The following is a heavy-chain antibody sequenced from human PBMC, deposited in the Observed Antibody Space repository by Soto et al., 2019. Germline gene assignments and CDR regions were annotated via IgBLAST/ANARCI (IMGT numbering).Heavy chain of an antibody. CDR2: IWYDGSNK. J-gene: IGHJ6*02. D-gene: IGHD2-2*01. CDR3: ARAAGVDYYYGMDV. V-gene: IGHV3-33*01. CDR1: GFTFSSYG. Sequence: SLRLSCAASGFTFSSYGMHWVRQAPGKGLEWVAVIWYDGSNKYYADSVKGRFTISRDNSKNTLYLQMNSLRAEDTAVYYCARAAGVDYYYGMDVWGQGTTVTVSS.